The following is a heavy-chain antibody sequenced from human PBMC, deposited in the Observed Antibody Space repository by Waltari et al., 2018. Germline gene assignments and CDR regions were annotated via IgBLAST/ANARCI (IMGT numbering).Heavy chain of an antibody. CDR2: ISDSGAGT. CDR3: AKANYYGSGSYYNDVFDS. CDR1: GLTFNSYA. D-gene: IGHD3-10*01. J-gene: IGHJ5*01. Sequence: EVQLLGSGGGLVQPGGSLRLSCAASGLTFNSYAMSSVRQAPGKGLEWVSVISDSGAGTYYADSVKGRFTISRDNSKNTLYLQMNSLRAEDTAVYYCAKANYYGSGSYYNDVFDSWGQGTLVTVSS. V-gene: IGHV3-23*01.